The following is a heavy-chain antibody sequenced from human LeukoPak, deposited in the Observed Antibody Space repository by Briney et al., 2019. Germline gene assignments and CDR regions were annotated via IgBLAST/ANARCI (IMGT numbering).Heavy chain of an antibody. Sequence: SETLSLTCTVSGGSISSGTYYWAWIRQPPGKGLEWIGTIYHSGSTYYNPSLKSRVTISVDTSKNQFSLKLSSVTAADTAVYFCARGPYSYDSSGAFDIWGQGTMVTVSS. CDR1: GGSISSGTYY. D-gene: IGHD3-22*01. CDR3: ARGPYSYDSSGAFDI. J-gene: IGHJ3*02. V-gene: IGHV4-39*07. CDR2: IYHSGST.